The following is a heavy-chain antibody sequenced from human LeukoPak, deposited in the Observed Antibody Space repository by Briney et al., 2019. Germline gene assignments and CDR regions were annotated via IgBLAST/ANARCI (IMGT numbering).Heavy chain of an antibody. J-gene: IGHJ4*02. Sequence: AGGSLRLSCAASGFTFSSYAMTWVRQAPGKGLEWVSGISASGGSTYYADSVKGRFTISRDNSKNTLYLQMNSLGAEDTAVYYCAAVRLGELSTIDSWGQGTLVTVSS. V-gene: IGHV3-23*01. D-gene: IGHD3-16*02. CDR2: ISASGGST. CDR3: AAVRLGELSTIDS. CDR1: GFTFSSYA.